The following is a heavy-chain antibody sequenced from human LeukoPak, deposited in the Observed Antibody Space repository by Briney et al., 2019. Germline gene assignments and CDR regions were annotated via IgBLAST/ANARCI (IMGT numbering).Heavy chain of an antibody. V-gene: IGHV1-18*01. CDR3: ARGTITMVRGVIISHYYYGMDV. D-gene: IGHD3-10*01. J-gene: IGHJ6*02. CDR1: GYTFTSYG. Sequence: GASVKVSCKASGYTFTSYGISWVRQAPGQGLEWMGWISAYNGNTNYAQKLQGRVTMTTDTSTSTAYMELMSLRSDDTAVYYCARGTITMVRGVIISHYYYGMDVWGQGTTVTVSS. CDR2: ISAYNGNT.